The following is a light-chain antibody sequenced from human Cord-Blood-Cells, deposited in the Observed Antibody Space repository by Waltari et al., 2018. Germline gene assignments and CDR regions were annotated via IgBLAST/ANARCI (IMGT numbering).Light chain of an antibody. Sequence: DIKMTQSPSSLSASVGDRVTITCRASQSISSYLNWYQQKPGKAPTLLIYAASSLQSGVPSKFSVSGSCADFTLTISSLQPEDFATYYCQQSYSTPPTFYGGTKVEIK. CDR1: QSISSY. CDR2: AAS. J-gene: IGKJ4*01. CDR3: QQSYSTPPT. V-gene: IGKV1-39*01.